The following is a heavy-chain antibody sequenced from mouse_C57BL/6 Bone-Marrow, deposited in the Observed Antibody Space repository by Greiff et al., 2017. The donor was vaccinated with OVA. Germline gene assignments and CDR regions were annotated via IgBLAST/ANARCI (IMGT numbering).Heavy chain of an antibody. CDR1: GFTFSDYG. CDR3: ARGYGDY. V-gene: IGHV5-17*01. J-gene: IGHJ2*01. D-gene: IGHD1-1*01. CDR2: ISSGSSTI. Sequence: EVKLMESGGGLVKPGGSLKLSCAASGFTFSDYGMHWVRQAPEKGLEWVAYISSGSSTIYYADTVKGRFTISRDNAKNTLLLQMTSLRSEDTAMYYCARGYGDYWGQGTTLTVSS.